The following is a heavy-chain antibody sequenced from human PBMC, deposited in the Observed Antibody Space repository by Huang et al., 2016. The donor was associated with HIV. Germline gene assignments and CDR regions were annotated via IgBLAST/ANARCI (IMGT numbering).Heavy chain of an antibody. CDR1: GFTFRKYA. CDR2: ISNEGSTK. V-gene: IGHV3-30-3*01. J-gene: IGHJ4*02. CDR3: ARSEPSRYYFDY. Sequence: QVQLVGSGGGVVQPGTSLRLSCAASGFTFRKYAMNWVRQAPGKGLEWVAVISNEGSTKYYADSVKGRFTISRDNSKNTVYLQMNSLRAEDTAVYYCARSEPSRYYFDYWGQGTLVTVSS.